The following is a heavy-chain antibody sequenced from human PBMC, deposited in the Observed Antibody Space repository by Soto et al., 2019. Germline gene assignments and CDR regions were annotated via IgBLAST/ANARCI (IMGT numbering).Heavy chain of an antibody. CDR1: GFTFSSYA. CDR2: ISGSGGST. V-gene: IGHV3-23*01. CDR3: ASSITIFGVVITPFDY. D-gene: IGHD3-3*01. J-gene: IGHJ4*02. Sequence: EVQLLESGGGLVQPGGSLRLSCAASGFTFSSYAMSWVRQAPGQGLEWVSAISGSGGSTYYADSVKGRFTISRDNSKNTLYLQMNSLRAEDTAVYYCASSITIFGVVITPFDYWGQGTLVTVSS.